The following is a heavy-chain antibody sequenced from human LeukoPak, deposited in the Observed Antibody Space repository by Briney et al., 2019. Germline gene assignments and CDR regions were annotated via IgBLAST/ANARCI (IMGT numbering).Heavy chain of an antibody. CDR1: GGSISSSSYY. CDR2: IYYSGST. V-gene: IGHV4-39*07. J-gene: IGHJ5*02. CDR3: ARPHPGNWFDP. Sequence: SETLSLTCTVSGGSISSSSYYWGWIRQPPGKGLEWIGSIYYSGSTYYNPSLKSRVTISVDTSKNQFSLKLSSVTAADTAVYYCARPHPGNWFDPWGQGTLVTVSS.